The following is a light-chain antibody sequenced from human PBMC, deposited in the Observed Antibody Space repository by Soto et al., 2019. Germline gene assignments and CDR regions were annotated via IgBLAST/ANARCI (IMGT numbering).Light chain of an antibody. J-gene: IGKJ4*01. V-gene: IGKV3-11*01. CDR3: QQHADWPLT. CDR2: AAS. CDR1: RSVGNN. Sequence: EIVLTQSPATLSSSPGERATLSCRASRSVGNNLAWYQKKPGQAPGLLIYAASTRATGIPARFSGSGSGTDFTLTISSLEPEDVAVYYCQQHADWPLTFGGGTKVEIK.